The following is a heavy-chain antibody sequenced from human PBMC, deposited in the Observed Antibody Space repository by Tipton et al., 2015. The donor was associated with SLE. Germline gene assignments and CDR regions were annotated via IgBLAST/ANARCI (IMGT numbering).Heavy chain of an antibody. CDR2: IYYSGST. V-gene: IGHV4-59*12. D-gene: IGHD3-16*02. Sequence: TLSLTCTVSGGSISSYYWSWIRQPPGKGLEWIGYIYYSGSTYYNPSLKSRVTISVDTSKNQFSLKLSSVTAADTAVYYCARDRGYGMITFGGVIPFDYWGQGTLVTVSS. CDR1: GGSISSYY. J-gene: IGHJ4*02. CDR3: ARDRGYGMITFGGVIPFDY.